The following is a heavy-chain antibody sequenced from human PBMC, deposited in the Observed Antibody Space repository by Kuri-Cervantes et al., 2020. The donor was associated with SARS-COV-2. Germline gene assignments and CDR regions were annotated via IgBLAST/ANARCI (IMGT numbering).Heavy chain of an antibody. J-gene: IGHJ3*02. Sequence: GGSLRLSCEVFGFTFNHYSMGWVRQAPGKGLEWVSRINSDGSSTSYADSVKGRFTISRDNAKNTLYLQMNSLRAEDTAVYYCASTGFDIWGQGTMVTVSS. D-gene: IGHD4-17*01. CDR2: INSDGSST. V-gene: IGHV3-74*01. CDR1: GFTFNHYS. CDR3: ASTGFDI.